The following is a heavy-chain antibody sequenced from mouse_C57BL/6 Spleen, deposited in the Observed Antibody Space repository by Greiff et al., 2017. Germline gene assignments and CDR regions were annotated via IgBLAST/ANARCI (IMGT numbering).Heavy chain of an antibody. CDR3: ARGGGDGFAY. CDR2: IDPSDSYT. CDR1: GYTFTSYW. V-gene: IGHV1-69*01. D-gene: IGHD3-3*01. J-gene: IGHJ3*01. Sequence: QVQLQQPGAELVLPGASVKLSCKASGYTFTSYWMHWVKQRPGQGLEWIGEIDPSDSYTNYNQKFKGKSPLTVDKSSSTAYMQLSSLTSEDSAVYYCARGGGDGFAYWGQGTLVTVSA.